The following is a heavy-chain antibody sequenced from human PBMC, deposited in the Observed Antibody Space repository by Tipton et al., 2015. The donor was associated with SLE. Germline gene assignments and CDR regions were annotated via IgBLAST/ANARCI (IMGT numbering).Heavy chain of an antibody. CDR3: ARRYMDV. V-gene: IGHV4-34*01. J-gene: IGHJ6*03. CDR2: INHSGST. CDR1: DGSFSDYY. Sequence: LRLSCAVYDGSFSDYYWSWIRQPPGKGLEWIGEINHSGSTNYNPSLKSRVTISVDTSKKQFSLKLSSVTAADTAVYYCARRYMDVWGKGTTVTVSS.